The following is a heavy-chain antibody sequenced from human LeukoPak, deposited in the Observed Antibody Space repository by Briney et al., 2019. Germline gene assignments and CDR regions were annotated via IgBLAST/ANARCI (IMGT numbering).Heavy chain of an antibody. CDR3: SRGPPPSGYFDY. V-gene: IGHV4-38-2*02. CDR1: GYSISSAYY. Sequence: SETLSLTCTVSGYSISSAYYWAWIRQPPGKGLEYIGSVYHNGATYYNPSLKSRVTISVDTSKNQFSLRLTSVTATDTAIYYCSRGPPPSGYFDYWGQGTLVTVSS. J-gene: IGHJ4*02. CDR2: VYHNGAT. D-gene: IGHD2-15*01.